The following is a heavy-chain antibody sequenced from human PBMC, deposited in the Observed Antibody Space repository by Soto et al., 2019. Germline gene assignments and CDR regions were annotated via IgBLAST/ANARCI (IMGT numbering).Heavy chain of an antibody. J-gene: IGHJ4*02. Sequence: GESLKISCKGSVYSFTSYWISWVRQMPGKGLEWMGRIDPSDSYTNYSPSFQGHVTISADKSISTAYLQWSSLKASDTAMYYCARLPSEPLNNDYWGQGTLVTVSS. CDR3: ARLPSEPLNNDY. CDR1: VYSFTSYW. V-gene: IGHV5-10-1*01. CDR2: IDPSDSYT.